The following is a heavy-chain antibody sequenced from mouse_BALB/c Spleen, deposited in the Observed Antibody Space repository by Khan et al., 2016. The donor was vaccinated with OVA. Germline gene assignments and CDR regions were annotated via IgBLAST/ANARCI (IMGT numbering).Heavy chain of an antibody. J-gene: IGHJ4*01. Sequence: QIQLVQSGPELKKPGETVRISCKASGYTFTTAGMQWVQKMPGKGLKWIGWINTHSGVPKYAEDFTGRFVFSLETSASTAYLQITNLKNEDTATYVGARGGAAFYRNDGGAMDSWGQGTSVTVSS. V-gene: IGHV9-4*02. CDR3: ARGGAAFYRNDGGAMDS. D-gene: IGHD2-14*01. CDR2: INTHSGVP. CDR1: GYTFTTAG.